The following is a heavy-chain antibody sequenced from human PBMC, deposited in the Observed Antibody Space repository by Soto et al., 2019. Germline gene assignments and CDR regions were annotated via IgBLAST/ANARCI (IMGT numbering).Heavy chain of an antibody. Sequence: SGPTLVSPTPTLPLTCTFSGLSLTTSGMRLSWIPYTPGKALEWLAHIDWDDDKFYSPSLKTRLTISMDTSKNQVVLTMTNLDPVDTAAYFCARTVSSNWGYALAHFDDWGQGTMVTISS. J-gene: IGHJ4*02. CDR3: ARTVSSNWGYALAHFDD. CDR2: IDWDDDK. CDR1: GLSLTTSGMR. V-gene: IGHV2-70*04. D-gene: IGHD7-27*01.